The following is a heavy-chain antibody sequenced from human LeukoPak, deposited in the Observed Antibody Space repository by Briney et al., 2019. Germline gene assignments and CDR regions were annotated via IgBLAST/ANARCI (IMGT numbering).Heavy chain of an antibody. CDR3: ARVSPYGSGSYTYYYYYYGMDV. J-gene: IGHJ6*02. Sequence: GGSLRLSCAASGFTFSSYEMNWVRQAPGKGLEWVSYISSSGSTIYYADSVKGRFTISRDNAKNSLYPQMNSLRAEDTAVYYCARVSPYGSGSYTYYYYYYGMDVWGQGTTATVSS. CDR1: GFTFSSYE. V-gene: IGHV3-48*03. D-gene: IGHD3-10*01. CDR2: ISSSGSTI.